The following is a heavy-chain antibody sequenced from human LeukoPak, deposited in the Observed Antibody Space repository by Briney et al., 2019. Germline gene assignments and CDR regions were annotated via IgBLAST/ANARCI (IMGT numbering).Heavy chain of an antibody. CDR3: ARAKGWFGELCR. J-gene: IGHJ4*02. V-gene: IGHV1-8*01. D-gene: IGHD3-10*01. CDR2: MNPNSGNT. CDR1: GYTFTSYD. Sequence: ASVKVSCKASGYTFTSYDINWVRQATGQGLEWMGWMNPNSGNTGYAQKFQGRVTMTRNTSISTAYMELSSLRSEDTAVYYCARAKGWFGELCRWGQGTLVTVSS.